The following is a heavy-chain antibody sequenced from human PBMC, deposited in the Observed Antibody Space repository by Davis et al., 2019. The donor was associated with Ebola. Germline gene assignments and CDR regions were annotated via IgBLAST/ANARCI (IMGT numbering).Heavy chain of an antibody. D-gene: IGHD2-21*02. V-gene: IGHV4-59*11. CDR2: ISGSGRT. CDR1: DASISGHY. Sequence: PSETLSLTCSVSDASISGHYWNWFRQPPGKGLEWIGFISGSGRTSYNPSLMGRVTISVHASRNQFSLSLRSVTAADTAMYFCSRFGDGAYWGQGILVTVSS. CDR3: SRFGDGAY. J-gene: IGHJ4*02.